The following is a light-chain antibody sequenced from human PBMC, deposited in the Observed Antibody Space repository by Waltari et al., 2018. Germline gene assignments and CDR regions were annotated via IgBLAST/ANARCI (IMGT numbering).Light chain of an antibody. CDR1: YNY. CDR3: CSYTSISTVV. V-gene: IGLV2-14*03. Sequence: YNYVSWYQQYPGKAPKVLIYGVYNRPSGVSDRFSGSKLDNTASLTISGLRAEDEAAYFCCSYTSISTVVFGGGTKVTVL. CDR2: GVY. J-gene: IGLJ2*01.